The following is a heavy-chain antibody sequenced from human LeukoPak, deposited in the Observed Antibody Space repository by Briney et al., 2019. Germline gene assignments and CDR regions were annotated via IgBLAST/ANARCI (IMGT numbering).Heavy chain of an antibody. CDR2: ISWNSGSI. D-gene: IGHD6-19*01. J-gene: IGHJ4*02. CDR3: AKGSFSSGWYIFDY. CDR1: GFTFDDYA. V-gene: IGHV3-9*01. Sequence: GGSLRLSCAASGFTFDDYAMHWVRQAPGKGLEWVSGISWNSGSIGYADSVKGRFTISRDNAKNSLYLQMNSLRAEDTALYYCAKGSFSSGWYIFDYWGQGTLVTASS.